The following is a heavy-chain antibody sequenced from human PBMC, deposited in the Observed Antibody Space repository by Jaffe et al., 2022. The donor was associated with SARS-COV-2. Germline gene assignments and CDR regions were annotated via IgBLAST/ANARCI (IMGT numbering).Heavy chain of an antibody. Sequence: QLQLQESGPGLVKPSETLSLTCTVSGGSISSSSYYWGWIRQPPGKGLEWIGSIYYSGSTYYNPSLKSRVTISVDTSKNQFSLKLSSVTAADTAVYYCARLKMGITMIVVSITDGGHFDYWGQGTLVTVSS. J-gene: IGHJ4*02. V-gene: IGHV4-39*01. D-gene: IGHD3-22*01. CDR2: IYYSGST. CDR1: GGSISSSSYY. CDR3: ARLKMGITMIVVSITDGGHFDY.